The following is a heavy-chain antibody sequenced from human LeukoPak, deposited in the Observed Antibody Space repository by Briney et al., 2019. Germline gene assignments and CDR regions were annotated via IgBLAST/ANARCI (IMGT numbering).Heavy chain of an antibody. D-gene: IGHD2-15*01. J-gene: IGHJ4*02. V-gene: IGHV5-51*01. CDR1: GYDFPNYW. CDR3: VRALGYCTSGSCYYYDY. CDR2: IYSGDSET. Sequence: GESLKISCKGSGYDFPNYWIGWVRQMPGKGLEWMGIIYSGDSETRYSPSFQGQVTISADKSISTAYLQWSSLKASDTAMYYCVRALGYCTSGSCYYYDYWGQGTLVTVSS.